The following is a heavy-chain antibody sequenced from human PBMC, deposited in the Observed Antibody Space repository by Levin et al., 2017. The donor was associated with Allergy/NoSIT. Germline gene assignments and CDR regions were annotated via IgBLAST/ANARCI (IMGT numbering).Heavy chain of an antibody. D-gene: IGHD3-9*01. V-gene: IGHV3-48*03. J-gene: IGHJ4*02. Sequence: GESLKISCAASGFSFSTFEMNWVRQAPGKGLEWLSYINNNGGTTHYADSVKGRFTVSRDNAKSSLVLQMNSLRPEDSAVYYCVREYYGLLAGYYFDYWGQGTVVTVSS. CDR2: INNNGGTT. CDR1: GFSFSTFE. CDR3: VREYYGLLAGYYFDY.